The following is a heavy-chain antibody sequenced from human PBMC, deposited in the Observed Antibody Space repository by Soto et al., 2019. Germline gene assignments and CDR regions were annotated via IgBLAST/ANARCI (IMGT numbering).Heavy chain of an antibody. D-gene: IGHD6-13*01. Sequence: GGFLRLSCAASGFTFDDYAMHWVRQAPGKGLEWVSYITWNSGYIGYADSVKGRFTISRDNANNSLYLQMNSLKTEDTAFYYCAKALYGSSSSPIDFWGQGTLVTVSS. CDR1: GFTFDDYA. CDR3: AKALYGSSSSPIDF. V-gene: IGHV3-9*01. CDR2: ITWNSGYI. J-gene: IGHJ1*01.